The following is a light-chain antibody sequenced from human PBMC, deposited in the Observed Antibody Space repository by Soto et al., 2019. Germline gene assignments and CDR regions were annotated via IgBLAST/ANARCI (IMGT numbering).Light chain of an antibody. Sequence: EIVLTQSPATLSLSPGERATLSCRASQSVSSYLAWYQQKPGQAPRILIYDASNRATGIPARCSGSGSGTDFTLTIISLEPEDFAVYYCQQRSNWPPITFGQGTRLEIK. CDR3: QQRSNWPPIT. V-gene: IGKV3-11*01. J-gene: IGKJ5*01. CDR1: QSVSSY. CDR2: DAS.